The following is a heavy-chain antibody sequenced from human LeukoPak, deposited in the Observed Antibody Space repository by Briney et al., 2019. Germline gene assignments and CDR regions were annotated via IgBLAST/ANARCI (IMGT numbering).Heavy chain of an antibody. CDR3: ARRAFTTYYDILTGYYYYYYMDV. J-gene: IGHJ6*03. CDR1: GDSISSYY. V-gene: IGHV4-4*09. CDR2: IYTSGST. Sequence: SETLSLTCTVSGDSISSYYWSWLRQPPGKGLEGIGYIYTSGSTNYNPSLKSRVTISVDTSKNQFSLKLSSVTAADTAVYYCARRAFTTYYDILTGYYYYYYMDVWGKGTTVTVSS. D-gene: IGHD3-9*01.